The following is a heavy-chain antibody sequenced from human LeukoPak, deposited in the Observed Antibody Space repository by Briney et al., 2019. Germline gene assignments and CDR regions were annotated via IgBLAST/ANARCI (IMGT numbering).Heavy chain of an antibody. Sequence: SETLSLTCTVSGGSINRYYWSWIRQPAGKGLEWIGRIYSTGSTNYNPSLKSRVTMSVDTSKNHFSLKLNSVTAADTAVYYCARRILAADFDYWGQGTLVTVSS. J-gene: IGHJ4*02. CDR3: ARRILAADFDY. CDR2: IYSTGST. CDR1: GGSINRYY. D-gene: IGHD6-13*01. V-gene: IGHV4-4*07.